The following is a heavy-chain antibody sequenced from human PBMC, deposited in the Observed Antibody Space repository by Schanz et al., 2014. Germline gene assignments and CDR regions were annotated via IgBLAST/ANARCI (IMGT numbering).Heavy chain of an antibody. V-gene: IGHV1-2*02. Sequence: QVQLVQSGAEVKKPGASVKVSCKASGYTFIDYYMHWVRQAPGQGLEWVGWIDPNGGATNQAQMLQGRVTMTRETSISTAYMELSGLTSDDTAVYFCARDPYGKNSGDFDYWGQGTLVTVSS. J-gene: IGHJ4*02. D-gene: IGHD4-17*01. CDR1: GYTFIDYY. CDR3: ARDPYGKNSGDFDY. CDR2: IDPNGGAT.